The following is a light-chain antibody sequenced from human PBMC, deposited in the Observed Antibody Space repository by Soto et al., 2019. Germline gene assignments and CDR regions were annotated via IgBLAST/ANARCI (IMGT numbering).Light chain of an antibody. V-gene: IGKV3-20*01. Sequence: EIVLTQSPGTLSLSPGERATLSCRASQSVSSSYLAWYQQKPGRAPRLLIYGASSRATGIPDRFSGSGSGTDFTLTISRLEPEDFAVYYCQQYFGTFGQGTKVDIK. J-gene: IGKJ1*01. CDR3: QQYFGT. CDR2: GAS. CDR1: QSVSSSY.